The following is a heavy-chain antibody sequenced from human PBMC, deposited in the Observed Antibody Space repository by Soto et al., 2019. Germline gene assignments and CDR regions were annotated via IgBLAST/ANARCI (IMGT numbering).Heavy chain of an antibody. CDR2: IVVGSGNT. V-gene: IGHV1-58*01. Sequence: ASVKVSCKASGFTFTSSAVQWVRQARGQRLEWIGWIVVGSGNTNYAQKFQERVTITRDMSTSTAYMELSSLRSEDTAVYYCAADSPSLLNYYYYYYGMDVWGQGTTVTVSS. J-gene: IGHJ6*02. CDR1: GFTFTSSA. CDR3: AADSPSLLNYYYYYYGMDV.